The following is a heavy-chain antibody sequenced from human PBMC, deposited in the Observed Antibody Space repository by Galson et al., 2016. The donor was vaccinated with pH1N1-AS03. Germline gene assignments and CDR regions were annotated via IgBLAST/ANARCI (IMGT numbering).Heavy chain of an antibody. D-gene: IGHD3/OR15-3a*01. Sequence: SLRLSCAASGFTFSHYGIHWVRQAPGKGLEWVAVIRYDGSYTYYTDSVKGRFTISRDNSKSTLSLQMNSLRVEDTAIYYCARGRIYSMEGKFGLDLWGQGTLVTVSS. J-gene: IGHJ5*02. V-gene: IGHV3-33*01. CDR2: IRYDGSYT. CDR3: ARGRIYSMEGKFGLDL. CDR1: GFTFSHYG.